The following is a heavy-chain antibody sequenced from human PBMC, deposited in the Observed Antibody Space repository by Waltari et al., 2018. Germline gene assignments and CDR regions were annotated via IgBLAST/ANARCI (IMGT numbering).Heavy chain of an antibody. Sequence: EVQLVESGGGLVKPGGSLRLSCAASGFTFSSYSMNWVRQAPGKGLEWVSSIRSSSSYRYYADSVKGRFTISRDNAKNSLYLQMNSLRAEDTAVYYCARDPPIAAAGTGGYWGQGTLVTVSS. CDR2: IRSSSSYR. J-gene: IGHJ4*02. CDR3: ARDPPIAAAGTGGY. CDR1: GFTFSSYS. V-gene: IGHV3-21*01. D-gene: IGHD6-13*01.